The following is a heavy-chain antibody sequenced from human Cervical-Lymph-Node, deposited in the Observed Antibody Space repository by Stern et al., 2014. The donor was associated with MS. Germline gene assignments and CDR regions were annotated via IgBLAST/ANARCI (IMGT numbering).Heavy chain of an antibody. CDR2: IKPDGTEK. CDR1: GFTFSNSW. CDR3: VREGDWNHEY. J-gene: IGHJ4*02. Sequence: EVQLVESGGGLVQPGGSMRLSCAASGFTFSNSWMDWVRQAPGKGLEGVANIKPDGTEKNYVDSVKGRLPISRDNAKSSMYLQMNSLRAEDTAVYYCVREGDWNHEYWGQGTLVTVSS. V-gene: IGHV3-7*03. D-gene: IGHD1-1*01.